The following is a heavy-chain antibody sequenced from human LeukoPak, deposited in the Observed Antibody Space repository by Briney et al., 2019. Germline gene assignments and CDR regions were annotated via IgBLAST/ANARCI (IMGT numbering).Heavy chain of an antibody. V-gene: IGHV4-4*09. CDR1: GGSISSYY. CDR2: IYTSGST. D-gene: IGHD1-26*01. Sequence: SETLSLTCTVSGGSISSYYWSWIRQPPGKGLEWIGYIYTSGSTNYNPSLKRRVTMSVDTSKIQFSLNLYSVTAADTAVYYCAVSTVGAPVPQPFDIWGQGTWVTVSS. CDR3: AVSTVGAPVPQPFDI. J-gene: IGHJ3*02.